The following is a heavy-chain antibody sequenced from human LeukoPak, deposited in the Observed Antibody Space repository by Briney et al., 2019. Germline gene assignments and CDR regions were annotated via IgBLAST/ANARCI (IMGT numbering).Heavy chain of an antibody. D-gene: IGHD3-10*01. V-gene: IGHV3-23*01. CDR3: TRDGGGYYFDY. Sequence: GGSLRLSCAVSGITLSNYGMSWVRQAPGKGLEWVAGISGSGGSTNYADSVKGRFTISRDNPKNTLYLQMNSLRGEDTAVYYCTRDGGGYYFDYWGQGSLVTVSS. J-gene: IGHJ4*02. CDR1: GITLSNYG. CDR2: ISGSGGST.